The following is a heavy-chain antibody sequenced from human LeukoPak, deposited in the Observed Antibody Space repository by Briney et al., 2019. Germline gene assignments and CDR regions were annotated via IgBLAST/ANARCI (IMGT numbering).Heavy chain of an antibody. CDR3: ARLRRHSGSYSVVYSWFDP. Sequence: SETLSLTCTVSGGSISSSNYYWSWIRQPPGKGLEWIGEINHSGSTNYNPSLKSRVTISVDTSKNQFSLKLSSVTAADTAVYYCARLRRHSGSYSVVYSWFDPWGQGTLVTVSS. CDR1: GGSISSSNYY. CDR2: INHSGST. V-gene: IGHV4-39*07. J-gene: IGHJ5*02. D-gene: IGHD1-26*01.